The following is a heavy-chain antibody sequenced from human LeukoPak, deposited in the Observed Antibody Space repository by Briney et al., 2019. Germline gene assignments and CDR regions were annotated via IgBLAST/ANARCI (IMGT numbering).Heavy chain of an antibody. J-gene: IGHJ6*03. CDR1: GGSISSYY. V-gene: IGHV4-59*01. CDR2: IYYSGST. CDR3: ARGMGYYYYYMDV. Sequence: KSSETLSLTCTVSGGSISSYYWSWIRQPPGKGLEWIGYIYYSGSTNYNPSLKSRVTISVDTSKNQFSLKLSSVTAADTAVYYCARGMGYYYYYMDVWGKGTTVTVSS. D-gene: IGHD2-8*01.